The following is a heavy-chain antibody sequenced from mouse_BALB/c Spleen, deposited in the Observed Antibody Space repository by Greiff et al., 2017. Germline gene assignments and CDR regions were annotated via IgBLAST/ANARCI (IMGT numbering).Heavy chain of an antibody. V-gene: IGHV1-9*01. CDR1: GYTFSSYW. CDR3: ARGDNYYGSSYGYFDG. D-gene: IGHD1-1*01. J-gene: IGHJ1*01. CDR2: ILPGSGST. Sequence: QVQLQQSGAELMKPGASVKISCKATGYTFSSYWIEWVKQRPGHGLEWIGEILPGSGSTNYNEKFKGKATFTADTSSNTAYMQLSSLTSEDSAVYYCARGDNYYGSSYGYFDGWGAGTTVTVSS.